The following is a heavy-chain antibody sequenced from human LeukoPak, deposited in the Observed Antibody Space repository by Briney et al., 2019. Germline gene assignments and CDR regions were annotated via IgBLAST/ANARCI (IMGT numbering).Heavy chain of an antibody. D-gene: IGHD4-11*01. V-gene: IGHV4-4*02. Sequence: SETLSLTCAVSGDSISSNNWWSWVRQPPGKGLEWIGEIYRSGSTNYNPSLKSRVTISVDTSKNQFSLKLSSVTAADTAVYYCARASVTYYYYYYMDVWGKGTTVTVSS. CDR3: ARASVTYYYYYYMDV. J-gene: IGHJ6*03. CDR1: GDSISSNNW. CDR2: IYRSGST.